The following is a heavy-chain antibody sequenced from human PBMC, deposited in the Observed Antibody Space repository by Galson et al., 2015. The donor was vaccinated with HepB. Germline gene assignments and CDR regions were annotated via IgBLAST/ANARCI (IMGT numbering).Heavy chain of an antibody. D-gene: IGHD6-19*01. J-gene: IGHJ4*02. CDR1: GFTFSSYS. V-gene: IGHV3-21*01. CDR3: ARDTSIAVAGGGLDY. CDR2: ISSSSSYI. Sequence: SLRLSCAASGFTFSSYSMNWVRQAPGKGLEWVSSISSSSSYIYYADSVKGRFTISRDNAKNSLYLQMNSLRAEDTAVYYCARDTSIAVAGGGLDYWGQGTLVTVSS.